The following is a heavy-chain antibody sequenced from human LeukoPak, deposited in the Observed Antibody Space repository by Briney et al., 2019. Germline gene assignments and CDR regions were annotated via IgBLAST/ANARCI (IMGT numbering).Heavy chain of an antibody. CDR2: ISSSSSYI. J-gene: IGHJ3*02. V-gene: IGHV3-21*01. CDR3: VGRGYYEFWSGSVDAFDI. CDR1: GFTFSSYS. Sequence: PGGCLRLSCAASGFTFSSYSMNWVRQAPGKGLEWVSSISSSSSYIYYADSVKGRFTISRDNAKNSLYLQMNSLRAEDTAVYYCVGRGYYEFWSGSVDAFDIWGQGTMVTVSS. D-gene: IGHD3-3*01.